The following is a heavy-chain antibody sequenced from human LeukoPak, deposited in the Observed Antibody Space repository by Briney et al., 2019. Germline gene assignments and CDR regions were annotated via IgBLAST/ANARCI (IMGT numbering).Heavy chain of an antibody. V-gene: IGHV1-8*01. Sequence: ASVKVSCKASGYTFTSYDINWVRQATGQGLEWMGWMNPKSGNTGYAQKFQGRVTMTRSTSVSTAYMELSSLRSEDTAVYYCARGSTVDTVARPLKYWGQGTLVTVSS. CDR3: ARGSTVDTVARPLKY. CDR2: MNPKSGNT. J-gene: IGHJ4*02. D-gene: IGHD5-12*01. CDR1: GYTFTSYD.